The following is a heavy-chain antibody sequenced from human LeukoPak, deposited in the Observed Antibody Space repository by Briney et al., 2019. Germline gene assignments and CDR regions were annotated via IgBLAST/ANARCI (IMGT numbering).Heavy chain of an antibody. Sequence: SETLSLTCTVSGGSPSYYWWSWIRQPPGKGLEWIGYIYYSGSTNYNPSLKSRVTISVDTSKNQFSLKLVSVTAADTAVYFCARGKPLEPLDYWDQGTLVTVSS. CDR1: GGSPSYYW. CDR3: ARGKPLEPLDY. D-gene: IGHD1-1*01. J-gene: IGHJ4*02. V-gene: IGHV4-59*01. CDR2: IYYSGST.